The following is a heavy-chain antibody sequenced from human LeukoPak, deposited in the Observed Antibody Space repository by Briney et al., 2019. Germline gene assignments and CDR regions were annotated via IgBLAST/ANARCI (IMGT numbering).Heavy chain of an antibody. Sequence: GGSLRLSCAASGFTFSSYAMSWVRQAPGKGLEWVSAISISGSSTYYADSVKGRFTISRDNSKNTLYLQMNSLRAEDTAVYYCARVYPEYYYDSSGYSYYFDYWGQGTLVTVSS. CDR2: ISISGSST. J-gene: IGHJ4*02. D-gene: IGHD3-22*01. CDR3: ARVYPEYYYDSSGYSYYFDY. V-gene: IGHV3-23*01. CDR1: GFTFSSYA.